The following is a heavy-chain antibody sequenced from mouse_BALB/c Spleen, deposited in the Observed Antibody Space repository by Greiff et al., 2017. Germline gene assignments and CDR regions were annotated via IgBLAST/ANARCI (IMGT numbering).Heavy chain of an antibody. V-gene: IGHV1-31*01. CDR1: GYSFTGYY. D-gene: IGHD2-4*01. J-gene: IGHJ3*01. CDR2: INPYNGAT. CDR3: ARGRNDYAWFAY. Sequence: EVQLQQSGPELVKPGGSVTISCQASGYSFTGYYMHSVKQSHVKSLEWIGRINPYNGATSYNQNFKDKASLTVDKSSSTAYMELHSLTSEDSAVYYCARGRNDYAWFAYWGQGTLVTVSA.